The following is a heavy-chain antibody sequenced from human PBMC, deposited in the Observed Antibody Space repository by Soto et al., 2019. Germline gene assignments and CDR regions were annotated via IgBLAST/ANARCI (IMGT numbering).Heavy chain of an antibody. D-gene: IGHD3-16*01. CDR1: GFSFGTYW. V-gene: IGHV3-7*03. CDR3: TQGGHVDY. Sequence: HPGGSLRLSCAASGFSFGTYWMTWVRQAPGKGLEWVANINPDGTEKYYVDSVKGRFTISRDNAKNSLYLQITSLTAEDTAVYYCTQGGHVDYCGQGTLVTVSS. CDR2: INPDGTEK. J-gene: IGHJ4*02.